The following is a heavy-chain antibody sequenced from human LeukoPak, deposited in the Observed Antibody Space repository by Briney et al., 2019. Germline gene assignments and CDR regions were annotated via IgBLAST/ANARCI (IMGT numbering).Heavy chain of an antibody. Sequence: SVKVSCKVSGGTFSSYGITWVRQAPGQGLEWMGGTTPIFGTPDYAENFQGRVTITADESTRTVNMELTSLRLDDTAVYYCARGRQRIGVTSAKGCYYYITDVWGKGTSVSVSS. D-gene: IGHD4/OR15-4a*01. CDR2: TTPIFGTP. CDR3: ARGRQRIGVTSAKGCYYYITDV. CDR1: GGTFSSYG. J-gene: IGHJ6*04. V-gene: IGHV1-69*13.